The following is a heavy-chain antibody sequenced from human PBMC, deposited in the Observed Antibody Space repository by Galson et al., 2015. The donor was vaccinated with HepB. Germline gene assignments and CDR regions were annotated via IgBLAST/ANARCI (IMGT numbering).Heavy chain of an antibody. D-gene: IGHD3-22*01. CDR2: INSDGSST. J-gene: IGHJ1*01. V-gene: IGHV3-74*01. CDR1: GFTFSSYW. Sequence: SLRLSCAASGFTFSSYWMHWVRQAPGKGLVWVSRINSDGSSTSYADSVKGRFTISRDNAKNTLYLQMNSLRAEDTAVYYCARDTGGYYDSSGYYSGDAEYFQHWGQGTLVTVSS. CDR3: ARDTGGYYDSSGYYSGDAEYFQH.